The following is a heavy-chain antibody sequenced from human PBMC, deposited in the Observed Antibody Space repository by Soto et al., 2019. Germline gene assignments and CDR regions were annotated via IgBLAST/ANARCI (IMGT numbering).Heavy chain of an antibody. CDR2: IYYSGST. CDR3: ARGFARGNSWFDP. V-gene: IGHV4-30-4*01. CDR1: GGSISSGDYY. J-gene: IGHJ5*02. Sequence: PSETLSLTCTVSGGSISSGDYYWSWIRQPPGKGLEWIGYIYYSGSTYYNPSLKSRVTISVDTSKNQFSLKLSSVTAADTAVYYCARGFARGNSWFDPWGQGTLVTVSS. D-gene: IGHD2-21*02.